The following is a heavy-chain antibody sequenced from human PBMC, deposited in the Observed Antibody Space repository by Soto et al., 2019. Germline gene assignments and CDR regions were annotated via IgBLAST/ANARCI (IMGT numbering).Heavy chain of an antibody. V-gene: IGHV3-33*01. CDR3: ATPLRTPNAFDI. CDR2: IWYDGSNK. Sequence: QVQLVESGGGVVQPGRSLRLSCAASGFTFSSYGMHWVRQAPCKGLEWVAVIWYDGSNKYYADSVKGRFTISRDNSKNTLYLQMNSLRAEDTAVYYCATPLRTPNAFDIWGQGTMVTVSS. CDR1: GFTFSSYG. J-gene: IGHJ3*02.